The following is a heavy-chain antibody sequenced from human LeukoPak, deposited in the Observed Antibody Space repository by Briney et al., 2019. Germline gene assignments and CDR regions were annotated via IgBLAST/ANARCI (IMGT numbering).Heavy chain of an antibody. CDR2: IYYSGTT. CDR3: ARHEEEDGYNAKTFDY. J-gene: IGHJ4*02. D-gene: IGHD5-24*01. Sequence: PSETLSLTCTVSGGSISSSDNYWGWVRQPPGKGLECIGRIYYSGTTYYNPSLKSRVTISVDTSKNPFSLELSSVTAADTAVYYCARHEEEDGYNAKTFDYWGQGTLVTVSS. CDR1: GGSISSSDNY. V-gene: IGHV4-39*01.